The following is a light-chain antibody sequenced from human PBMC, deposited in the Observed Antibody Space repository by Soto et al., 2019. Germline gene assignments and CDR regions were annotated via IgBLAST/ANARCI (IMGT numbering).Light chain of an antibody. CDR1: QDIGDD. J-gene: IGKJ3*01. V-gene: IGKV1-17*02. Sequence: DIPMTQSPSSLSASVGDRVTITCRASQDIGDDLDWFQQKPGKAPKRLIYASSGLQSGAPARFSGSGSGTEFDLTISNLYPEDFATYYCLQHNSLPFTFGPGTKVDVK. CDR2: ASS. CDR3: LQHNSLPFT.